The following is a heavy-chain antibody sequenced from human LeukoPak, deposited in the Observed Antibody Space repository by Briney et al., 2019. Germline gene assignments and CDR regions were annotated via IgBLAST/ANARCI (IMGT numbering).Heavy chain of an antibody. V-gene: IGHV1-69*05. CDR1: GGTFSSYA. D-gene: IGHD1-26*01. CDR3: ARAGGSYRYYFDY. Sequence: GASVKVSCKASGGTFSSYAISWVRQAPGQGLEWMGGIIPIFGTANYAQKFQGRVTITTDESTSTAYIELSSLRSEDTAVYYCARAGGSYRYYFDYWGQGTLVTVSS. J-gene: IGHJ4*02. CDR2: IIPIFGTA.